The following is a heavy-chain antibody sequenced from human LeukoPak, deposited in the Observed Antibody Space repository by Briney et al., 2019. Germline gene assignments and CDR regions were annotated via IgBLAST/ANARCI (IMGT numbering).Heavy chain of an antibody. CDR1: GGSIGGYY. CDR3: ARRLTVDKYYFDD. Sequence: SETLSLTCTVSGGSIGGYYWGWIRQPAGKGLEWIGRIYTSGSTNYNPSLKSRVTMSVDTSKNQFSLKLSSVTAADTAVYYCARRLTVDKYYFDDWGQGTLVTASS. D-gene: IGHD4-23*01. CDR2: IYTSGST. J-gene: IGHJ4*02. V-gene: IGHV4-4*07.